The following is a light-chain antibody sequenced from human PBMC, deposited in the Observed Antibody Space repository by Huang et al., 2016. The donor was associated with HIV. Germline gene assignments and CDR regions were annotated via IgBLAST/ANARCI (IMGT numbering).Light chain of an antibody. V-gene: IGKV3-11*01. J-gene: IGKJ4*01. CDR2: DAS. Sequence: EIVLTQSPASLSWYPGESVTLFCRASENIDTSLAWYQQKPGQSPRLLIYDASQRATGGPDRFTGSGSGTDFTLTISRLESDDFAVYFCQQRASWLTFGGGTKVEVK. CDR1: ENIDTS. CDR3: QQRASWLT.